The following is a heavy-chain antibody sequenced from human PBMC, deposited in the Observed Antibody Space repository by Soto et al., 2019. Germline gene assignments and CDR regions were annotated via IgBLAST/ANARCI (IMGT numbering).Heavy chain of an antibody. D-gene: IGHD3-16*01. Sequence: EVQLMESGGGLVQPGGSLRLSCAASGFIFSDYYMDWVRQVPGKGLEWVGRTRNKVNSFSAEYAASVKGRFSIYRDASKDSMYLQMNSLKSDDTAVYYCARDTGGSHDYWGQGALVTVSS. V-gene: IGHV3-72*01. CDR1: GFIFSDYY. CDR3: ARDTGGSHDY. CDR2: TRNKVNSFSA. J-gene: IGHJ4*02.